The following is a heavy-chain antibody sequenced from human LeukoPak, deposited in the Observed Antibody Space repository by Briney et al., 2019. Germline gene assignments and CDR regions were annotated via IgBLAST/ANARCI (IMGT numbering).Heavy chain of an antibody. J-gene: IGHJ4*02. Sequence: GGSLRLSCAASGFTFSGSAMHWVRQASGKVLEWVGRIRSKANSYATAYAASVKGRFTISRDDSKNTAYLQMNSLKTEDTAVYYCVPAAVTTSSLCLNYWGQGTLVTVSS. V-gene: IGHV3-73*01. D-gene: IGHD4-17*01. CDR2: IRSKANSYAT. CDR1: GFTFSGSA. CDR3: VPAAVTTSSLCLNY.